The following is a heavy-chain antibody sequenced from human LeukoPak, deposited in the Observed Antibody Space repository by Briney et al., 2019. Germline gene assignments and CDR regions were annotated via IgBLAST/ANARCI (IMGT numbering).Heavy chain of an antibody. CDR2: IYTSGST. J-gene: IGHJ4*02. Sequence: SETLSLTCTVSGGSISSYYWSWIRQPAGKGLEWIGRIYTSGSTSYNPSLKSRVTMSVDTSKNQFSLKLSSVTAADTAVYYCARDTSYGDYFDYWGQGTLVTVSS. D-gene: IGHD4-17*01. CDR3: ARDTSYGDYFDY. V-gene: IGHV4-4*07. CDR1: GGSISSYY.